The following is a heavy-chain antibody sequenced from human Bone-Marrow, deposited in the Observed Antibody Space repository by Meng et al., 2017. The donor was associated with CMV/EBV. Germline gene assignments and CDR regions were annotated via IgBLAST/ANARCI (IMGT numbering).Heavy chain of an antibody. J-gene: IGHJ6*02. V-gene: IGHV3-21*01. CDR2: ISSSSSYI. Sequence: GESLKISCAASGFTFSSYSMNWVRQAPGKGLEWVSSISSSSSYIYYADSVKGRFTIFRDNAKNSLYLQMNSLRAEDTAVYYCASYCCSSTSCYGMDVWGQGTTVTVSS. CDR3: ASYCCSSTSCYGMDV. D-gene: IGHD2-2*01. CDR1: GFTFSSYS.